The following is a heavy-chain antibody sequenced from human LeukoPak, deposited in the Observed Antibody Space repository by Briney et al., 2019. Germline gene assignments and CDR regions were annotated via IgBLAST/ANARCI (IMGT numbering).Heavy chain of an antibody. J-gene: IGHJ6*03. D-gene: IGHD6-13*01. CDR2: INHSGST. Sequence: PSETLSLTCAVYGGSFSGYYWSWIRQPPGKGLEWIGEINHSGSTNYNPSLKSRVTISVDTSKNQFSLKLSSVTAADTAVHYCASRRSSQSRYYYYYMDVWGKGTTVTVSS. CDR3: ASRRSSQSRYYYYYMDV. V-gene: IGHV4-34*01. CDR1: GGSFSGYY.